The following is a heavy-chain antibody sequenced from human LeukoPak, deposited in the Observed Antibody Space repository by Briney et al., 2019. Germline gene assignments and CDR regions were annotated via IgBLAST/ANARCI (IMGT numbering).Heavy chain of an antibody. Sequence: SETLSLTCASYGGSFSGYYWSWIRQPPGKGLEWIGEINHSGSTNYNPSLKSRVTISVDTSKNQFSLKLSSVTAADTAVYYCAADDYGAPGYWGQGTLVTVSS. V-gene: IGHV4-34*01. CDR2: INHSGST. CDR3: AADDYGAPGY. J-gene: IGHJ4*02. D-gene: IGHD4-17*01. CDR1: GGSFSGYY.